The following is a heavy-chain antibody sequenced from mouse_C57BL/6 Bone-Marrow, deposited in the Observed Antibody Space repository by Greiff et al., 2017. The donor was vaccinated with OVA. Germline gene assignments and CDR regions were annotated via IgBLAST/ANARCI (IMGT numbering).Heavy chain of an antibody. D-gene: IGHD3-2*02. CDR3: VRQNSSGRFAY. Sequence: EVKVEESGGGLVQPKGSLKLSCAASGFSFNTYAMNWVRQAPGKGLEWVARIRSKSNNYATYYADSVKDRFTISRDDSESMLYLQMNNLKTEDTAMYYCVRQNSSGRFAYWGQGTLVTVSA. CDR1: GFSFNTYA. V-gene: IGHV10-1*01. CDR2: IRSKSNNYAT. J-gene: IGHJ3*01.